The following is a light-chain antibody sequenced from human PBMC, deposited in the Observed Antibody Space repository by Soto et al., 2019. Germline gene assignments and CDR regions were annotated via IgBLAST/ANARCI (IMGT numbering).Light chain of an antibody. V-gene: IGKV3-15*01. J-gene: IGKJ5*01. CDR2: GVS. Sequence: ESIMPQSPATLSVSQGARATLSCRASQSVGTNIAWYRRKPGQAPRLLIYGVSARATGIPARFSGGGSGTEFTLTISSLHSEDFAVYFCQQYNQWPITFGQGTRLE. CDR1: QSVGTN. CDR3: QQYNQWPIT.